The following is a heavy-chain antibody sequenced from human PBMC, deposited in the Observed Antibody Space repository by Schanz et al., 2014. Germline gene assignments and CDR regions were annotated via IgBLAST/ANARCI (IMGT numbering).Heavy chain of an antibody. CDR3: ARSGSSNWYFFDY. CDR1: GGTFSTYP. J-gene: IGHJ4*02. CDR2: IIPIHGIV. D-gene: IGHD6-13*01. V-gene: IGHV1-69*02. Sequence: QVQLVQSVAEVKKPGSSMKVSCKASGGTFSTYPINWLRQAPGQGLEWMGRIIPIHGIVNYAQRFQDRVRITADKSTSTAYMELSSLRSDDTAVYYCARSGSSNWYFFDYWGQGTLVTVSS.